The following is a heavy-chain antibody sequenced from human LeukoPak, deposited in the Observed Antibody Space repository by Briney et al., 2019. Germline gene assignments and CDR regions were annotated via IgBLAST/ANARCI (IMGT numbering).Heavy chain of an antibody. J-gene: IGHJ4*02. V-gene: IGHV4-34*01. CDR1: GGSFSGYH. CDR3: ARDPDFWSGYYNFDY. CDR2: INHSGST. Sequence: SETLSLTCAVYGGSFSGYHWSWIRQPPGKGLEWIGEINHSGSTNYNPSLKSRATLSVDTSKNQFSLKLNSVTAADTAVYYCARDPDFWSGYYNFDYWGQGTLVTVSS. D-gene: IGHD3-3*01.